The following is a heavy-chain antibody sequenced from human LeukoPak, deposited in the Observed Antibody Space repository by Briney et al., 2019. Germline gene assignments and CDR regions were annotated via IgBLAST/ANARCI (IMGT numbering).Heavy chain of an antibody. J-gene: IGHJ4*02. D-gene: IGHD1-1*01. CDR2: IYPGDSDT. V-gene: IGHV5-51*01. CDR3: AVGGYNRHRVVGFDY. Sequence: GESLKISCKGSGYSFTSYWIGGVRQMPGKGLEWMGIIYPGDSDTRYSPSFQGQVTISADKSISTAYLQWSSLKASDTAMYYCAVGGYNRHRVVGFDYWGQGTLVTVSS. CDR1: GYSFTSYW.